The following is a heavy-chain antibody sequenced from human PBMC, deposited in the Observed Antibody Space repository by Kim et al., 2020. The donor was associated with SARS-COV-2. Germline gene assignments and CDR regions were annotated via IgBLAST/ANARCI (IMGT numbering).Heavy chain of an antibody. CDR3: ARDESYCSGGSCYTGGAFDY. CDR1: GFTFSNYA. V-gene: IGHV3-30*09. Sequence: GGSLRLSCAASGFTFSNYAMNWVRQAPGKGLEWVAIISYDGSIKYYADSVKGRFAISRDNSKNTLYLQMDSLRAEDTAVYYCARDESYCSGGSCYTGGAFDYWGQGTLVTVSS. D-gene: IGHD2-15*01. J-gene: IGHJ4*02. CDR2: ISYDGSIK.